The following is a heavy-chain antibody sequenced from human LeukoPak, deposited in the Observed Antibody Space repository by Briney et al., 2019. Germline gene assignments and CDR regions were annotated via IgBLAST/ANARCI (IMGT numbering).Heavy chain of an antibody. V-gene: IGHV3-23*01. D-gene: IGHD4-17*01. CDR1: GFTFSFYA. CDR3: AKVAIGDYPYYYHGMDV. J-gene: IGHJ6*02. Sequence: PGGSLRLSCAASGFTFSFYAMSWVRQAPGKGLEWVSGVSGSGANIYYADSVKGRFTISRDNSKNTVYLQMTSLRAEDTAVYYCAKVAIGDYPYYYHGMDVWGQGTTVTVSS. CDR2: VSGSGANI.